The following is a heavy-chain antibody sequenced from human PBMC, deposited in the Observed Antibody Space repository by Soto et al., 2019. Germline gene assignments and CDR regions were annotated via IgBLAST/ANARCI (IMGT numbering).Heavy chain of an antibody. CDR3: ARVRRGYYGSGSYYFDY. V-gene: IGHV3-53*01. Sequence: PGGSLRLSCAASGFTVRSNYMSWVRQAPGKGLEWVSVFYTGGTTYYAASVKGRFTFSRDTSKNTLYLQMNSLRAEDTAVYYCARVRRGYYGSGSYYFDYWGQGTLVTVSS. D-gene: IGHD3-10*01. J-gene: IGHJ4*02. CDR2: FYTGGTT. CDR1: GFTVRSNY.